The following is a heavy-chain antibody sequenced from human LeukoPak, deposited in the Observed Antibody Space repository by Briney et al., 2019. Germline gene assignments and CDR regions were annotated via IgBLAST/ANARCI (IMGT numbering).Heavy chain of an antibody. Sequence: GGSLRLSCAASGFTFSNYWMHWVRQAPGKGLEWVSAISGGGGTTYYADSVKGRFTISRDNSQNTLYLQMNSLRAEDTAIYFCADLPMIRGDPPSDYWGQGTLVTVSS. D-gene: IGHD3-10*01. CDR2: ISGGGGTT. V-gene: IGHV3-23*01. J-gene: IGHJ4*02. CDR1: GFTFSNYW. CDR3: ADLPMIRGDPPSDY.